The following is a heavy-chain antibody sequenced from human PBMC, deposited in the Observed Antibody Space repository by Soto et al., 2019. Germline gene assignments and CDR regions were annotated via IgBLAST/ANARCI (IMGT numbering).Heavy chain of an antibody. CDR1: GGSFSSYT. D-gene: IGHD3-16*01. J-gene: IGHJ6*03. CDR3: ARDYTIGSYFYSYMNV. V-gene: IGHV1-69*04. CDR2: IIPILGIA. Sequence: ASVEVSCKASGGSFSSYTISWLRQAPGQGLGWMGRIIPILGIANYAQKFQGRVTITADKSMSTAYMELSSLRSEDTAVPYCARDYTIGSYFYSYMNVWGKGTTVTVS.